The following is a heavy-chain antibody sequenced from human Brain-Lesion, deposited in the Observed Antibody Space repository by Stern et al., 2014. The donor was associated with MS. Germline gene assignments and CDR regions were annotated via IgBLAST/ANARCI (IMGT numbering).Heavy chain of an antibody. CDR2: IYYSGFT. D-gene: IGHD1-26*01. CDR1: GGSISSSTYY. CDR3: ARHDSVPRPSQLYSARDRGPGYFDY. J-gene: IGHJ4*02. Sequence: QVQLVQSGPGLVKPSETLSLTCTVSGGSISSSTYYWAWIRQPPGKGLEWIGNIYYSGFTYYNPSLKSRVTTSVDMSKTQFSLKLSSVTAADTAIYYCARHDSVPRPSQLYSARDRGPGYFDYWGQGTLVTVSS. V-gene: IGHV4-39*01.